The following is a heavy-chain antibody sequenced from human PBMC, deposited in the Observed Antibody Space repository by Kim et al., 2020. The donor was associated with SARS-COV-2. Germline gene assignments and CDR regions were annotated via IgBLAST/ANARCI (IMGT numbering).Heavy chain of an antibody. CDR3: ARHGYNYGHFFDY. J-gene: IGHJ4*02. D-gene: IGHD5-18*01. V-gene: IGHV4-4*02. Sequence: NCAPSLESRVTMSLDKSNNQFSLSLSSVTAADTAVYYCARHGYNYGHFFDYWGQGTLVTVSS.